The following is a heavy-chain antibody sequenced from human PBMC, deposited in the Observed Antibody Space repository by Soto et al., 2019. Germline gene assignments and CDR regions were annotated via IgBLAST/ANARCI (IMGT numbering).Heavy chain of an antibody. CDR1: GGSISSGGYS. D-gene: IGHD3-3*01. CDR3: ARGPNIGTIFGVVTPYFDY. V-gene: IGHV4-30-2*01. Sequence: QLQLQESGSGLVKPSQTLSLTCAVSGGSISSGGYSWSWIRQPPGKGLEWIGYIYYSGSTYYNPSLKSRVTISVDRSKNQFSLKLSSVTAADTAVYYCARGPNIGTIFGVVTPYFDYWGQGTLVTVSS. J-gene: IGHJ4*02. CDR2: IYYSGST.